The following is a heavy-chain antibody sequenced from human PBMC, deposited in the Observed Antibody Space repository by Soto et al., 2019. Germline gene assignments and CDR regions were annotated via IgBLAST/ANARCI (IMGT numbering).Heavy chain of an antibody. V-gene: IGHV3-21*01. J-gene: IGHJ6*02. Sequence: GGSLRLSCAAFGFTFSSYSMNWVRQAPGKGLEWVSSISSSSSYIYYADSVKGRFTISRDNAKNSLYLQMNSLRAEDTAVYYCARVDYYYYGMDVWGQGTTVTVSS. CDR2: ISSSSSYI. CDR1: GFTFSSYS. CDR3: ARVDYYYYGMDV.